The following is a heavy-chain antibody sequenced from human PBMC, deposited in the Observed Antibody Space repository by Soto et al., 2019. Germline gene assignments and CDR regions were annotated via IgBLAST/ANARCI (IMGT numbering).Heavy chain of an antibody. Sequence: QVQLQESGPGLVKPSQTLSLTCTVSGGSISNGDYYWSWIRQSPGKGLEWIGHIFHGDNTYNNPSLKSRLNISIDTSKNQFSLNLNSVTAADTAVYYCARGLSGDKVGQWGQGTLVTVSS. CDR1: GGSISNGDYY. CDR3: ARGLSGDKVGQ. D-gene: IGHD2-21*01. J-gene: IGHJ4*02. V-gene: IGHV4-30-4*01. CDR2: IFHGDNT.